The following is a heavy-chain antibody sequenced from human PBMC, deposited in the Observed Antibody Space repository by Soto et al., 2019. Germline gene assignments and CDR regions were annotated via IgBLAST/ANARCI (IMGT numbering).Heavy chain of an antibody. D-gene: IGHD1-1*01. CDR3: AHVYWVAAGIRYYFDY. CDR2: IYWDDDK. V-gene: IGHV2-5*02. J-gene: IGHJ4*02. CDR1: GFALTTDAVG. Sequence: QITLKESGPTLVKPTQTLTLTCTFSGFALTTDAVGVGWIRQPPGKALEWLALIYWDDDKRYSPALKSRLTITKDASRNQVVLTLTNMDPADTATYYCAHVYWVAAGIRYYFDYWGQRTLVTVSS.